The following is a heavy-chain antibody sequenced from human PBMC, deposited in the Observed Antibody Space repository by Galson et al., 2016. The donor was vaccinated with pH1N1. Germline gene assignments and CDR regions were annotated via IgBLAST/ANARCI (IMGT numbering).Heavy chain of an antibody. CDR1: GFTSNNYN. CDR3: AGEVFAFKYLFDP. V-gene: IGHV3-21*01. J-gene: IGHJ5*02. D-gene: IGHD2-21*01. CDR2: IRSTGSDV. Sequence: PRLSCAASGFTSNNYNMDWVRQVPGKGLEWVSSIRSTGSDVHYGDSVKGRFTIFRDNAKNSLYLQMNSLRVEDTGVYSCAGEVFAFKYLFDPWSQGPPVTVSS.